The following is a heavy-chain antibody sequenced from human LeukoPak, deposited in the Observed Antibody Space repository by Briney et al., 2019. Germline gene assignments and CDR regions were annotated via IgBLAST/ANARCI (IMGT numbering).Heavy chain of an antibody. D-gene: IGHD2-15*01. V-gene: IGHV5-51*01. Sequence: GESLKISCKGSGYSFTNYWIGWVRQMPGKGLEWMGIIYPGDSDTRYSPSFQGQVTISADKSISTAYLQWSSLKASDTAMYYCARLRYCSGGSCYGSPYYYYYYGMDVWGQGTTVTVSS. J-gene: IGHJ6*02. CDR1: GYSFTNYW. CDR2: IYPGDSDT. CDR3: ARLRYCSGGSCYGSPYYYYYYGMDV.